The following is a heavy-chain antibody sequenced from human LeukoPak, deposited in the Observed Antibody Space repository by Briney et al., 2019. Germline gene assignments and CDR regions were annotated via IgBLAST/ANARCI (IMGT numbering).Heavy chain of an antibody. J-gene: IGHJ6*02. CDR2: ISYDGSNK. V-gene: IGHV3-30-3*01. CDR3: ARDRSSSWLWTYYYYGMDV. Sequence: PGGSLRLSCAASGFTFSSYAMHWVRQAPGKGLEWVAVISYDGSNKYYADSVKGRFTISRDNSKNTLYLQMNSLRAEDTAVYYCARDRSSSWLWTYYYYGMDVWGQGTTVTVSS. D-gene: IGHD6-13*01. CDR1: GFTFSSYA.